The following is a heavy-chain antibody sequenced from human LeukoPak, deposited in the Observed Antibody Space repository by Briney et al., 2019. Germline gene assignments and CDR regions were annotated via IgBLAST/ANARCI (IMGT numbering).Heavy chain of an antibody. Sequence: GGSLRLSCAASEFTFNNYAMNWVRQAPGKGLEWVAFISYNGGDKYYTDSVKGRFTIPRDNSKNTLYLQMNSLRVEDTALYYCARDGGLYYFDYWGQGTLVTVSS. V-gene: IGHV3-30*04. CDR3: ARDGGLYYFDY. J-gene: IGHJ4*02. D-gene: IGHD2-15*01. CDR2: ISYNGGDK. CDR1: EFTFNNYA.